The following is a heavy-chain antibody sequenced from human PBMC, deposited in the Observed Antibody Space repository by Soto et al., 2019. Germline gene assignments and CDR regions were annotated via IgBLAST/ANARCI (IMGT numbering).Heavy chain of an antibody. D-gene: IGHD3-3*01. J-gene: IGHJ4*02. CDR2: INAGNGNT. Sequence: QVQLVQSGAEVKKPGASVKVSCKASGYTLTNYAMHWVRQAPGQRLEWMGWINAGNGNTKYSQKFQGRVTITRDTSATTVYMELSSLRSEDTAVYYCARGGARITIFGVVYYFDHWGQGTLVTVAS. CDR3: ARGGARITIFGVVYYFDH. CDR1: GYTLTNYA. V-gene: IGHV1-3*01.